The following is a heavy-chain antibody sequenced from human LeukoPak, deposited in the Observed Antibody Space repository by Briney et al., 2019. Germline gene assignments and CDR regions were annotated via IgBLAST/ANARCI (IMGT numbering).Heavy chain of an antibody. J-gene: IGHJ3*02. CDR1: GFTFSTYT. CDR2: IGNNGGGI. CDR3: ARGWVVATGGFDM. D-gene: IGHD2-8*02. V-gene: IGHV3-23*01. Sequence: GGSLRLSCAASGFTFSTYTMYWVRHPPGKRLEWVSIIGNNGGGIHYADFVKGRFTISRDNSKNTVYLQMNSLRGEDTAVYFCARGWVVATGGFDMWGQGTMVTVSS.